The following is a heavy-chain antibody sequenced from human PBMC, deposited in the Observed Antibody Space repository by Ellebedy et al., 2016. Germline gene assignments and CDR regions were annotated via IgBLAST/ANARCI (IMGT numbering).Heavy chain of an antibody. CDR2: ISAYNGDT. CDR3: ARDRVDYYYNGMDV. CDR1: GYTFSSYG. Sequence: ASVKVSXXASGYTFSSYGTSWVRQAPGQGLEWMGWISAYNGDTNYAQKFQGRVTMTRDTSTSAVYMELRSLRSDDTAVYYCARDRVDYYYNGMDVWGQGTTVTVSS. J-gene: IGHJ6*02. V-gene: IGHV1-18*01.